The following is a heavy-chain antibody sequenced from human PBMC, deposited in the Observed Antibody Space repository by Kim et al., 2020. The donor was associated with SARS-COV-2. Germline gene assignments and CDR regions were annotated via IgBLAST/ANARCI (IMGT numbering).Heavy chain of an antibody. D-gene: IGHD3-10*01. CDR2: INHSGST. Sequence: SETLSLTCAVYGGSFSGYYWSWIRQPPGKGLEWIGEINHSGSTNYNPSLKSRVTISVDTSKNQFSLKLSSVTAADTAVYYCAKEGMVQVYNWFDPWGQGTLVTVSS. V-gene: IGHV4-34*01. J-gene: IGHJ5*02. CDR1: GGSFSGYY. CDR3: AKEGMVQVYNWFDP.